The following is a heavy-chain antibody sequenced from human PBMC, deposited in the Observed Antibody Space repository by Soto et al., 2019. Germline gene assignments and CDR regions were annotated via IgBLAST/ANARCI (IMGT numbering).Heavy chain of an antibody. V-gene: IGHV3-23*01. Sequence: EVQLLESGGGLIQPGGSLRLSCAASGFSITSYAMSWVRQAPGKGLEWVSTISGNGANIFYGDSVKGRFTISRDNSENTVYLQMNSLRAEEDTAVYYCAKKMSGSYTYFDYWGQGTLVTVSS. CDR2: ISGNGANI. CDR3: AKKMSGSYTYFDY. CDR1: GFSITSYA. J-gene: IGHJ4*02. D-gene: IGHD1-26*01.